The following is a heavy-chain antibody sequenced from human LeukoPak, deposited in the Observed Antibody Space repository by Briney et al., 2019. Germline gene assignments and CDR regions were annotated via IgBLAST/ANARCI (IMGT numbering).Heavy chain of an antibody. Sequence: PSETLSLTCTVSGASISGYYWSWIRQPAGKGLEWIGRIYTSGSTNYNPSLKSRVTMSVDTSKNQFSLKLSSVTAADTAVYYCAREYCSGGSCYFDYWGQGTLVTVSS. CDR2: IYTSGST. D-gene: IGHD2-15*01. CDR1: GASISGYY. J-gene: IGHJ4*02. V-gene: IGHV4-4*07. CDR3: AREYCSGGSCYFDY.